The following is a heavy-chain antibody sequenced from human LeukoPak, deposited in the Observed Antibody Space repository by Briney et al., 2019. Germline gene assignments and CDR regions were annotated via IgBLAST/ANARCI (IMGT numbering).Heavy chain of an antibody. D-gene: IGHD5-24*01. J-gene: IGHJ4*02. CDR2: INHGGST. Sequence: SETLSLTCAVYGGSFSGYYWSWIRQSPGKGLEWIGEINHGGSTNFNASLKSRVTLSVDTSKNQFSLNLNSVTAADTAVYYCARKRDGYNCFDSWGRGTLVTVSS. CDR3: ARKRDGYNCFDS. CDR1: GGSFSGYY. V-gene: IGHV4-34*01.